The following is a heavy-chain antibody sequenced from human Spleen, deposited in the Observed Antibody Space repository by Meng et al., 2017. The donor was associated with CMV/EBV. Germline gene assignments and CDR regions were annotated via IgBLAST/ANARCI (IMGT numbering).Heavy chain of an antibody. CDR3: AGTTYYFRMDV. CDR1: AFTFTSYA. Sequence: GESLKISCAASAFTFTSYAMSWVRQAPGKGLEWVSSISGSGDSTYYADSVKGRLTISRDNSKNTLYLQMNSLRAEDAAVYYCAGTTYYFRMDVWGQGTTVTVSS. D-gene: IGHD1-14*01. J-gene: IGHJ6*02. CDR2: ISGSGDST. V-gene: IGHV3-23*01.